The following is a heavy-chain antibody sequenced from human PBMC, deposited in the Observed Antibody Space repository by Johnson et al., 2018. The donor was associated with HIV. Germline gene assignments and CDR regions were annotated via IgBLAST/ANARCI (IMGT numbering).Heavy chain of an antibody. V-gene: IGHV3-30*18. D-gene: IGHD6-13*01. CDR3: AKVSSWYFLRAFDI. J-gene: IGHJ3*02. CDR2: ISYDGSNK. Sequence: QVHLVESGGGVVQPGRSLRLSCAASGFTFSSYGMHWVRQAPGKGLEWVAVISYDGSNKYYADSVKGRFTISRDNSKNTLYLQMNSLRAEDTAVYYCAKVSSWYFLRAFDIWGQGTMVTVSS. CDR1: GFTFSSYG.